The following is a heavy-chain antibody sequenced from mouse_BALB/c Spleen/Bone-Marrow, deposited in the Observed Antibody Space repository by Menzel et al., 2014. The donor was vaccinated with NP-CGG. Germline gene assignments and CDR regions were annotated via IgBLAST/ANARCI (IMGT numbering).Heavy chain of an antibody. D-gene: IGHD2-3*01. CDR1: GYAFTNYW. Sequence: VQRVESGAELVRPGTSVKISCKASGYAFTNYWLGWVKQRPGHGLEWIGDIYPGSGNTYYNEKFKGKATLTADKSSSTAYMQLSSLTSEDSAVYFCARLRGYSQAWFAYWGQGTLVTVSA. J-gene: IGHJ3*01. V-gene: IGHV1-63*01. CDR2: IYPGSGNT. CDR3: ARLRGYSQAWFAY.